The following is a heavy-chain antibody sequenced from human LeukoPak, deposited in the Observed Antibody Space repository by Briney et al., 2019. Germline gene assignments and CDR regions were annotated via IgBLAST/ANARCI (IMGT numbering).Heavy chain of an antibody. CDR1: GFTFSSYA. CDR3: ARDVGTDSYSFDY. J-gene: IGHJ4*02. CDR2: ISYDGSNK. D-gene: IGHD5-18*01. Sequence: PGGSLRLSCAASGFTFSSYAMHWVRQAPGKGREWVAVISYDGSNKYYADSVKGRFTISRDNSKNTLYLQMNSLRAEDTAVYYCARDVGTDSYSFDYWGQGTLVTVSS. V-gene: IGHV3-30-3*01.